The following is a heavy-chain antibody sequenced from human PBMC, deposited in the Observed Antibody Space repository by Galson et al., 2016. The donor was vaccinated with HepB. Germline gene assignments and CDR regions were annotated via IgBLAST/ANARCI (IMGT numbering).Heavy chain of an antibody. CDR2: FDPEDGET. CDR3: ATLFGVVIRYWYSDL. J-gene: IGHJ2*01. V-gene: IGHV1-24*01. CDR1: GYTFTTSG. D-gene: IGHD3-3*01. Sequence: SVKVSCKASGYTFTTSGISWVRQAPGQGLEWMGGFDPEDGETIYAQKFQGRVTMTEDTSTDTAYMELSSLRSEDTAVYYCATLFGVVIRYWYSDLWGRSTLVTVSS.